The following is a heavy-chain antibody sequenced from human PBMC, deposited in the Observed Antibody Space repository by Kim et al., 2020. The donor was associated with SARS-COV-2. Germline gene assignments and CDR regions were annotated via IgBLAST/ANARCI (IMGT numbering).Heavy chain of an antibody. Sequence: SETLSLTCTVSGGSISSGGYYWSWIRQHPGKGLEWIGYIYYSGSTYYNPSLKSRVTISVDTSKNQFSLKLSSVTAADTAVYYCARDRPYSSSGQLGSFDAFDIWGQGTMVTVSS. D-gene: IGHD6-6*01. J-gene: IGHJ3*02. V-gene: IGHV4-31*03. CDR2: IYYSGST. CDR3: ARDRPYSSSGQLGSFDAFDI. CDR1: GGSISSGGYY.